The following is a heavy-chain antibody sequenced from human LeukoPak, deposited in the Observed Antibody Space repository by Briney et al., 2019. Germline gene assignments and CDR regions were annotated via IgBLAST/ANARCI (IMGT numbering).Heavy chain of an antibody. CDR2: ISGGGGST. Sequence: GGSLRLSCAASGFTFSSYAMSWVRQAPGKGLEWVSAISGGGGSTYYADSVKGRFTISRDNSKNTLYLQMNSLRAEDTAVYYCAKGLHLRRGGFDYWGQGTLVTVSS. J-gene: IGHJ4*02. D-gene: IGHD3-16*01. CDR3: AKGLHLRRGGFDY. V-gene: IGHV3-23*01. CDR1: GFTFSSYA.